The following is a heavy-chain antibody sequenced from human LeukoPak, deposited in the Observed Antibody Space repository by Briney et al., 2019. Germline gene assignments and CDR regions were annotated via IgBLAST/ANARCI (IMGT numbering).Heavy chain of an antibody. CDR3: ARGYEGYYYYSGMDV. Sequence: SETLSLTCAVYGGSFSGYFWNWLRQPPGNGLEWIGEINHSGITNYNPSLKSRVTISGDTSTNQFSLKASSVTAADTAVYYCARGYEGYYYYSGMDVWGQGTPVTVSS. J-gene: IGHJ6*02. CDR2: INHSGIT. V-gene: IGHV4-34*01. D-gene: IGHD3-22*01. CDR1: GGSFSGYF.